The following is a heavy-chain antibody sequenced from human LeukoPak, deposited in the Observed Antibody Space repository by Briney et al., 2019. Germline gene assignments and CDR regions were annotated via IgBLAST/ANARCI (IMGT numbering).Heavy chain of an antibody. J-gene: IGHJ4*02. CDR2: NNGDT. CDR1: GGSVSNSLYY. Sequence: SETLSLTCTVSGGSVSNSLYYWSWIRQPPGKGLEWIGYNNGDTNYNPSLKSRVTISVDTSKNQFSLKLSSVTAADTAVYYCARQRGYSYAPGYFDYWGQGTLVTVSS. CDR3: ARQRGYSYAPGYFDY. D-gene: IGHD5-18*01. V-gene: IGHV4-61*01.